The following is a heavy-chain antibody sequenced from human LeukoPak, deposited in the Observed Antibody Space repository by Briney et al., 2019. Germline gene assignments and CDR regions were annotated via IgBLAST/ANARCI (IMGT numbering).Heavy chain of an antibody. J-gene: IGHJ6*03. CDR1: GFTFSSYA. CDR3: AKGLRTGVGPYMGYHYYMDV. V-gene: IGHV3-23*01. CDR2: INDNGAGT. D-gene: IGHD3-16*01. Sequence: GGSLRLSCAASGFTFSSYAMSWVRQAPGKGLKWVSTINDNGAGTYYADSVKGRFTISRDNSYNTVSLQMNSLRDEDTGVYYCAKGLRTGVGPYMGYHYYMDVWGKGATVTVSS.